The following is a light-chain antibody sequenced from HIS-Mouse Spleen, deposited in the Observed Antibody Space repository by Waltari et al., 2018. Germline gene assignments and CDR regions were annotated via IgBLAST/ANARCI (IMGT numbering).Light chain of an antibody. J-gene: IGKJ2*01. Sequence: DIVMTQSPLSLPVTPGEPAPIPCSSSQTLLHSNGYNYLDWYLQKPGQSPQLLIYLGSNRASGVPDRFSGSGSGTDFTLKISRVEAEDVGVYYCMQALQTPWTFGQGTKLEIK. CDR3: MQALQTPWT. V-gene: IGKV2-28*01. CDR2: LGS. CDR1: QTLLHSNGYNY.